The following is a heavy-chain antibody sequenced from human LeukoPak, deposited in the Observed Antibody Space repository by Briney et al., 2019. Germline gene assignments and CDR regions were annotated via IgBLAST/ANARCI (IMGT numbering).Heavy chain of an antibody. J-gene: IGHJ6*02. D-gene: IGHD2-2*01. CDR3: AKDLWEVPAAKGIYYYGMDV. CDR2: ISYDGSNK. Sequence: QSGGSLRLSCAASGFTFSSYSMHWVRQAPGKGLEWVAVISYDGSNKYYADSVKGRFTISRDNSKNTLYLQMNSLRAEDTAVYYCAKDLWEVPAAKGIYYYGMDVWGQGTTVTVSS. V-gene: IGHV3-30*18. CDR1: GFTFSSYS.